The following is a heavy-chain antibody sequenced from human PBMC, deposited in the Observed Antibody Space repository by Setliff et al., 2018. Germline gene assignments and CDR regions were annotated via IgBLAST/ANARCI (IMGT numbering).Heavy chain of an antibody. CDR3: VRQPRTYVAAGPPFEY. CDR1: GLTLINNG. D-gene: IGHD6-19*01. Sequence: GGSLRLSCAASGLTLINNGFHWVRQAPGKGLEWVSGISGSSVDTYYADSVKGRFTISRDNAKNSLYLQMNSLRAEDTAVYYCVRQPRTYVAAGPPFEYWGQGTLVTVSS. V-gene: IGHV3-21*01. J-gene: IGHJ4*02. CDR2: ISGSSVDT.